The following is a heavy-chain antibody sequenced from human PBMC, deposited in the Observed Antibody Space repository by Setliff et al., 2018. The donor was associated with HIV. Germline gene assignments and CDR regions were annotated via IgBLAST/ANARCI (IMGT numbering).Heavy chain of an antibody. J-gene: IGHJ4*02. D-gene: IGHD6-6*01. CDR3: ARDDPKNTEAAPGY. CDR1: GYTFTYPY. V-gene: IGHV1-45*02. Sequence: SVKVSCKASGYTFTYPYLHWVRQAPGQALEWMGWITIYNGNSKYAQKFKDRIIISREMSLTTAYMGLRSLRSDDTAVYYCARDDPKNTEAAPGYWGQGTLVTVSS. CDR2: ITIYNGNS.